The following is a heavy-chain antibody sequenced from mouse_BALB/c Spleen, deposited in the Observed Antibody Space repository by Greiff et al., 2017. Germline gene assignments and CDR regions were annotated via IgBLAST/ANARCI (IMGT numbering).Heavy chain of an antibody. D-gene: IGHD2-1*01. CDR1: GFNIKDYY. CDR3: NVYGNSFAY. J-gene: IGHJ3*01. V-gene: IGHV14-4*02. Sequence: VQLKQSGAELVRSGASVKLSCTASGFNIKDYYMHWVKQRPEQGLEWIGWIDPENGDTEYAPKFQGKATMTADTSSNTAYLQLSSLTSEDTAVYYCNVYGNSFAYWGQGTLVTVSA. CDR2: IDPENGDT.